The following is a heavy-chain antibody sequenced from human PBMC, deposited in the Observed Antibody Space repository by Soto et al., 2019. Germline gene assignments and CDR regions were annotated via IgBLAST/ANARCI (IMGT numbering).Heavy chain of an antibody. CDR2: ICPGDSDT. D-gene: IGHD5-12*01. J-gene: IGHJ6*02. CDR3: AASLFYDILDV. Sequence: PGDSLKISGKGSRNTVTTYWIGWMRQMPGKSLEWMGIICPGDSDTKYNPSFQGQVTISAXXXIXXXYXRXXXLXASDTAIYYCAASLFYDILDVWGQCTTVTVSS. V-gene: IGHV5-51*01. CDR1: RNTVTTYW.